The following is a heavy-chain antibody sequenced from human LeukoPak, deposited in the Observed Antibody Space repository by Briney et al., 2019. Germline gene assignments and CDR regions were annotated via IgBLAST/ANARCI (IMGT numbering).Heavy chain of an antibody. CDR1: GYTFTGYY. Sequence: GASVKVSCKASGYTFTGYYMHWVRQAPGQGLEWMGWINPNSGGTNYAQKFQGRVTMTRDMSISTAYMELSRLRSDDTAVYYCARDPRIAAAGTLGVRWFDPWGQGTLVTVSS. V-gene: IGHV1-2*02. J-gene: IGHJ5*02. D-gene: IGHD6-13*01. CDR3: ARDPRIAAAGTLGVRWFDP. CDR2: INPNSGGT.